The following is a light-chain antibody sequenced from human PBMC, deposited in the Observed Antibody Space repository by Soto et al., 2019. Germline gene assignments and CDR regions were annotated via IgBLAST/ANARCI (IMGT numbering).Light chain of an antibody. CDR3: QQRSNWPPP. CDR1: QSVSSY. V-gene: IGKV3-11*01. Sequence: VMSLSPATLSVSPGERATLSCRASQSVSSYLAWYQQKPGQAPRLLIYDASNRATGIPARFSGSGSGTDFTLTISSLEPEDFTVYYCQQRSNWPPPFGQGTKVDIK. J-gene: IGKJ1*01. CDR2: DAS.